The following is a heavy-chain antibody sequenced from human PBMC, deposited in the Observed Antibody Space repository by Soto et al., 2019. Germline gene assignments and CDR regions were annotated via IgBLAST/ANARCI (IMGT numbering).Heavy chain of an antibody. CDR2: ISTYNGNT. V-gene: IGHV1-18*01. Sequence: QAQLVQSGAEVTEPGASVKVSCKASGYSFTTSGITWLRQAPGQGLEWMGWISTYNGNTNYAQKLHDRVTLTTDTSTRTAYMELRSLRSDDTAVYYFARRIYGDYDSWGQGPLFTVSS. J-gene: IGHJ4*02. CDR3: ARRIYGDYDS. CDR1: GYSFTTSG. D-gene: IGHD4-17*01.